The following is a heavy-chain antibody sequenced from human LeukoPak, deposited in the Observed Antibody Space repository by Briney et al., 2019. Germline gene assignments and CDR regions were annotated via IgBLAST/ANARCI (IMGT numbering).Heavy chain of an antibody. D-gene: IGHD1-1*01. J-gene: IGHJ4*02. CDR2: IRHSDGNT. CDR1: GFTFNIYT. Sequence: GGSLRLSCAASGFTFNIYTMYWVRQAPGKGLEWVSGIRHSDGNTYYADSVKGRFTISSGKSKNILFLQMNSLRAEDTALYYCAKGQETESRLDSWGQGTLVTVSS. CDR3: AKGQETESRLDS. V-gene: IGHV3-23*01.